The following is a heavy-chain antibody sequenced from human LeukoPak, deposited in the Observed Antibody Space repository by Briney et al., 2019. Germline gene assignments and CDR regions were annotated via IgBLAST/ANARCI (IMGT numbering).Heavy chain of an antibody. D-gene: IGHD5-12*01. CDR2: IYHSGST. CDR1: GGSIITYY. CDR3: ARGGGYASPISY. Sequence: PPETLSLTCTLSGGSIITYYWSWIRQPPGKGLEWIGYIYHSGSTSYNPSLKSRVTISVDTSKNQFSLKLSSVTAADTAVYYCARGGGYASPISYWGQGALVTVSS. V-gene: IGHV4-59*01. J-gene: IGHJ4*02.